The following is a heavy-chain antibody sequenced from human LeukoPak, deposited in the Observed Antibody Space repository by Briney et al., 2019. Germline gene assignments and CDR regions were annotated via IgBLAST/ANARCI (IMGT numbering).Heavy chain of an antibody. CDR1: GFTFSRFW. CDR2: IKEDGSEK. CDR3: AVYYYDSTAFNY. Sequence: GGSLRLSCAASGFTFSRFWMSWVRQAPGKGLEWVANIKEDGSEKYYVDSVKGRFTISRDNAINSLYLQMNNLRAEDTAMYYCAVYYYDSTAFNYWGQGTLVTVSS. D-gene: IGHD3-22*01. V-gene: IGHV3-7*01. J-gene: IGHJ4*02.